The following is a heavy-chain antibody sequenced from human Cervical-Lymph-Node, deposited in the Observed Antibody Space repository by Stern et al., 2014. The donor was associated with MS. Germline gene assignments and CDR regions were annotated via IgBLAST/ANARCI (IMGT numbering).Heavy chain of an antibody. D-gene: IGHD2-21*01. V-gene: IGHV4-4*02. CDR1: GDSISGSTDW. Sequence: QEQMQESGPGLVRPSGTLSLTCGVSGDSISGSTDWRSWGRQPPGKGLEWIGEVHHRGTTNYNPILKGRVHLSIDNGKNQFSLNLNSVTAADTADYYCARVKWYFDLWGRGTLVTVSS. CDR2: VHHRGTT. J-gene: IGHJ2*01. CDR3: ARVKWYFDL.